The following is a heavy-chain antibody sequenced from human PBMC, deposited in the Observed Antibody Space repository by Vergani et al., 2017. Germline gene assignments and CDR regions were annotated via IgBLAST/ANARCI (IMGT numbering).Heavy chain of an antibody. CDR1: GFPFNRYG. CDR2: VLFDGSNE. J-gene: IGHJ4*02. CDR3: ARDLAYCHEGSCAL. Sequence: QVQLVQPGGGVVQPGGSLRLSCVASGFPFNRYGMQWVRQAPGKGLEWVAYVLFDGSNEYYADSVKGRFIVSIDNSNDALYLQMNSLRTDDTAVYYCARDLAYCHEGSCALWGQGSVVTVSS. V-gene: IGHV3-30*02. D-gene: IGHD2-15*01.